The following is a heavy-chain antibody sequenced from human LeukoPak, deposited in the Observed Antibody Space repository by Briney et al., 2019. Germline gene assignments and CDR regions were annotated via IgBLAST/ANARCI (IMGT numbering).Heavy chain of an antibody. V-gene: IGHV3-33*01. CDR3: ARSNTMTSNYYYGMDV. CDR1: GFTFRSHV. CDR2: IWYDGSKT. J-gene: IGHJ6*02. D-gene: IGHD4-11*01. Sequence: GGSLRLSCAASGFTFRSHVMQWVRQAPGKGLEWVAVIWYDGSKTYYADSVKGRFTISRDNSKNTLDLQMSSLRAEDTAVYYCARSNTMTSNYYYGMDVWGQGPTVTVSS.